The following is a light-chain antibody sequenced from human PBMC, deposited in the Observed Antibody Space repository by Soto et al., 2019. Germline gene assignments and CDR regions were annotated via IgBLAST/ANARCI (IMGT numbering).Light chain of an antibody. CDR1: QSVSSY. J-gene: IGKJ2*01. Sequence: DIQMTQSPSSLSASVGDRVTITCRTSQSVSSYLNWYQQKPGKAPNLLVFAASSLQSGVPSRFSGSGSGTDFTLTVNSLQPEDFATYYCQQSYTYPHTLGQGTKLEI. CDR2: AAS. CDR3: QQSYTYPHT. V-gene: IGKV1-39*01.